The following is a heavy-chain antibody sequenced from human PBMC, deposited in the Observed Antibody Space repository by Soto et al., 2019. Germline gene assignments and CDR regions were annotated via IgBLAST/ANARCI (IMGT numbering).Heavy chain of an antibody. CDR2: ISYDGSNK. J-gene: IGHJ4*02. CDR1: GFTFSSYG. CDR3: AKGVGGYWYFDY. D-gene: IGHD5-12*01. Sequence: QVQLVESGGGVVQPGRSLRLSCAASGFTFSSYGMHWVRQAPGKGLEWVAVISYDGSNKYYADSVKGRFTISRDNSKNTLYLHMNSLRAEDTAVYYCAKGVGGYWYFDYWGQGTLVTVSS. V-gene: IGHV3-30*18.